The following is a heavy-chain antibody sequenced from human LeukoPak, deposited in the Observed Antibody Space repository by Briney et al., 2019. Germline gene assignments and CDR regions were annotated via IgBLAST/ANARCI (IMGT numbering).Heavy chain of an antibody. CDR1: GYTFTSYG. D-gene: IGHD3-3*01. V-gene: IGHV1-18*01. CDR3: ARDRRDFWSGYGPGDFDY. Sequence: ASVKVSCKASGYTFTSYGISWVRQAPGQGLEWMGWISAYNGNTNYAQKLQGRVTMTTDTSTSTAYMELRSLRSDDTAVYYCARDRRDFWSGYGPGDFDYWGQGTLVTVSS. CDR2: ISAYNGNT. J-gene: IGHJ4*02.